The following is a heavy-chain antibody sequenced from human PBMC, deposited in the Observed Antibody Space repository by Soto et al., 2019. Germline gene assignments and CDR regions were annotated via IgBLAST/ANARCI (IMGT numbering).Heavy chain of an antibody. J-gene: IGHJ6*02. CDR2: ISGSGGST. V-gene: IGHV3-23*01. CDR3: AKDSPMDV. Sequence: PVGSLSLSCAASGFNFNESAMNWVRQAPGKGLEWVSAISGSGGSTYYADSVKGRFTISRDNSKNTLYLQMNSLRAEDTAVYYCAKDSPMDVWGQGTTVTVSS. CDR1: GFNFNESA.